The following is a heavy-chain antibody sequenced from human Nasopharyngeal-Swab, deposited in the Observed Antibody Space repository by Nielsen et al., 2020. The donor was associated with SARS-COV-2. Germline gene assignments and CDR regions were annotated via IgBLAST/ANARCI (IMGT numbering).Heavy chain of an antibody. CDR3: AKGPRYSYGLFDP. D-gene: IGHD5-18*01. V-gene: IGHV1-2*06. CDR1: GYTFTGYY. CDR2: INPNSGDT. Sequence: ASVKVSCKASGYTFTGYYMHWVRQAPGQGLEWMGRINPNSGDTNYAQKFQGSVTMTRDTSISTAYMELSRLRSADTAVHACAKGPRYSYGLFDPWGQGTLVTVSS. J-gene: IGHJ5*02.